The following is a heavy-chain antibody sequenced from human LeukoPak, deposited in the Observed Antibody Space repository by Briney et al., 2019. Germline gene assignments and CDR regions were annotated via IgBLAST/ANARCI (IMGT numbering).Heavy chain of an antibody. J-gene: IGHJ6*03. CDR2: ISGRRDST. V-gene: IGHV3-23*01. CDR3: AKAFSRIAATGGYMDV. D-gene: IGHD6-13*01. CDR1: GFTFSSYG. Sequence: GGTLRLSCAASGFTFSSYGMSWVRQAPGKGLEWVSTISGRRDSTYYADSVKGRFTISRDNSKNTLYLQMNSLRAEDTAVYYCAKAFSRIAATGGYMDVWGKGTTVTISS.